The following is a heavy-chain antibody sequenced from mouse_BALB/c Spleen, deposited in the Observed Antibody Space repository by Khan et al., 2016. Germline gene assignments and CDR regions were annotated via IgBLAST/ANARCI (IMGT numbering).Heavy chain of an antibody. CDR3: AEEYYGSNWFAY. CDR1: GYTFTNYG. D-gene: IGHD1-1*01. CDR2: INTNTGEP. Sequence: QIQLVQSGPELKKPGETVKISCKASGYTFTNYGMNWVKQAPGKGVKWMGWINTNTGEPTYAEELKGRFAFSLETSASTDSLPINNLKNEDTATYFCAEEYYGSNWFAYWGQGTLVTVSA. J-gene: IGHJ3*01. V-gene: IGHV9-3*02.